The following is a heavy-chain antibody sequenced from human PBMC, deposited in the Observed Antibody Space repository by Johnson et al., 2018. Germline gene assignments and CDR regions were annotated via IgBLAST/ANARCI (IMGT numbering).Heavy chain of an antibody. CDR3: AKYGDYDFSGLGAFDI. V-gene: IGHV3-30*18. CDR1: GFTFSSYG. J-gene: IGHJ3*02. CDR2: ISYDGSNK. Sequence: ASGFTFSSYGMHWXRQAXGKXLEWVAVISYDGSNKYYADYVKGRFTISRDNSKNTLYLQMNSLRAEDTAVYYCAKYGDYDFSGLGAFDIWGQGTMVTGSS. D-gene: IGHD4-17*01.